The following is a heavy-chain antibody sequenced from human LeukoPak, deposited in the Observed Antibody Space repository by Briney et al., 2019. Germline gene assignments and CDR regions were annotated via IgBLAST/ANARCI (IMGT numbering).Heavy chain of an antibody. V-gene: IGHV3-23*01. CDR1: GLTGSHNY. D-gene: IGHD3-22*01. CDR3: AKDFYDSSGSRYDY. CDR2: IDGGGGRT. J-gene: IGHJ4*02. Sequence: GGSLRLSCAASGLTGSHNYVSWVRQALGVGLEWVSAIDGGGGRTWHADSVRGRFTISRDNSKNTLFMQMNSLRAEDTAVYYCAKDFYDSSGSRYDYWGQGTLVTVSS.